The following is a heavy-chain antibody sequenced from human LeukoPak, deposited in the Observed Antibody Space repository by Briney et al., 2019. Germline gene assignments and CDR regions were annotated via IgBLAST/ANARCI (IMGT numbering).Heavy chain of an antibody. D-gene: IGHD6-19*01. J-gene: IGHJ4*02. Sequence: GGSLRLSCAASGFTFSSYSMNWVRQAPGKGLEWVSSISSSSSYIYYADSVKGRFTISRDNAKNSLYLQMNSLRAEDTAVYYCARDLELIRSGWYDWGQGALVTVSS. CDR3: ARDLELIRSGWYD. V-gene: IGHV3-21*01. CDR2: ISSSSSYI. CDR1: GFTFSSYS.